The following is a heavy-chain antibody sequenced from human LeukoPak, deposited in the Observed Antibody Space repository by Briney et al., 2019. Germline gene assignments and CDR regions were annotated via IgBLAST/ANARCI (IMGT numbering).Heavy chain of an antibody. CDR2: IIPILGIA. J-gene: IGHJ3*02. V-gene: IGHV1-69*04. CDR1: GGTLSSYS. D-gene: IGHD3-22*01. CDR3: ARDPHYDSSEHGAFDI. Sequence: SVNVSCKASGGTLSSYSISCVRQAPGQGLEWMGRIIPILGIANYAQKLQGGVTITADKSTSTAYMELSSLRSEDTAVYYCARDPHYDSSEHGAFDIWGQGTMVTVSS.